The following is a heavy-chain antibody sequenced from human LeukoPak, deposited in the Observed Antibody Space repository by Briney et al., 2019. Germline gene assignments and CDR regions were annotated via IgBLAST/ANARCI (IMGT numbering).Heavy chain of an antibody. D-gene: IGHD3-10*01. CDR1: GFTVSSNY. CDR3: ARERAYYGSGTSYGMDV. Sequence: GGSLRLSCAASGFTVSSNYMSWVRQAPGKGLEWVSVIYSGGSTYYADSVKGRFTISRDNSKNTLYLQMNSLRAEDTAVYYCARERAYYGSGTSYGMDVWGKGTTVTVSS. V-gene: IGHV3-53*01. J-gene: IGHJ6*04. CDR2: IYSGGST.